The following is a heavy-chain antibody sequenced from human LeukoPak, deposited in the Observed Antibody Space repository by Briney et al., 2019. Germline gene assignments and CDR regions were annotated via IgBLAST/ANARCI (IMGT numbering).Heavy chain of an antibody. Sequence: GGALRLSCAASGFTFSSYAMHWVRQAPGMGLEWVAVISYDGGNKYFADSVKGRFTISRDNSKNTLYLQMNSLRAEDTAVYYCARDYDSIHAFDVWGQGTMVTVSS. CDR2: ISYDGGNK. J-gene: IGHJ3*01. CDR1: GFTFSSYA. V-gene: IGHV3-30-3*01. D-gene: IGHD5-12*01. CDR3: ARDYDSIHAFDV.